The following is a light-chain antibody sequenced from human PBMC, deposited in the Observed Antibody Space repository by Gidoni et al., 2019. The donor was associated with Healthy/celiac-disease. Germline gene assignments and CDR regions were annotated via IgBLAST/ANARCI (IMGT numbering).Light chain of an antibody. CDR2: GAS. J-gene: IGKJ1*01. CDR3: QQYNNWPRT. Sequence: EIVMTQSPATLSVSPGERATLSCRASQSVSSNLAWYQQKPGQAPRLLIYGASTRATGIPARFSGSGSGTEFTLTISSLQSEDFAFNYCQQYNNWPRTFGQGTKVEIK. V-gene: IGKV3-15*01. CDR1: QSVSSN.